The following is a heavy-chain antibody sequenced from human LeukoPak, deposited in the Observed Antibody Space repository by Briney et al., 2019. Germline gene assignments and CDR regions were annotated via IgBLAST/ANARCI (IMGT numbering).Heavy chain of an antibody. D-gene: IGHD6-6*01. CDR2: IWNSGST. CDR3: ARDVSSTFQNWFDP. CDR1: GDSISSRTYY. V-gene: IGHV4-31*03. J-gene: IGHJ5*02. Sequence: PSETLSLTCSVSGDSISSRTYYWTWIRQHPEKGLEWIGYIWNSGSTNYNPSLKSRVTISVDTSKNQFSLKLTSVTAADTAIYYCARDVSSTFQNWFDPWGQGILVIVSS.